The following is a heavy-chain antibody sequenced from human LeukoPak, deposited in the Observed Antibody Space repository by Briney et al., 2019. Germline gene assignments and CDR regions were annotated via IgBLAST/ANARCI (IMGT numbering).Heavy chain of an antibody. Sequence: SETLSLTCAVSGGSISSSESSWSWIRQPPGKDLEWIGYIYQSGNTYYNPSLQSRVTISVDRSKNHFSLKLNSVTAADTAVYYCARRGGYDRFDYWGQGTLVTVSS. V-gene: IGHV4-30-2*01. CDR2: IYQSGNT. D-gene: IGHD5-12*01. CDR3: ARRGGYDRFDY. J-gene: IGHJ4*02. CDR1: GGSISSSESS.